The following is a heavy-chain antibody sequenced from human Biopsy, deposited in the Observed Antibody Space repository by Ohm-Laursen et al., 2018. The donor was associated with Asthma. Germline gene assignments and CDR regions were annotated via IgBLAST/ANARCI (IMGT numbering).Heavy chain of an antibody. CDR2: IYYSGST. V-gene: IGHV4-39*01. D-gene: IGHD3-3*01. CDR3: ARFTASITIFGVVNNWFDP. Sequence: GTLSLTCTVSGGSISSGGYYWSWIRQHPGKGLEWIGSIYYSGSTYYNPSLKSRVTISVDTSKNQFSLKLSSVTAADTAVYYCARFTASITIFGVVNNWFDPWGQGTLVTVSS. CDR1: GGSISSGGYY. J-gene: IGHJ5*02.